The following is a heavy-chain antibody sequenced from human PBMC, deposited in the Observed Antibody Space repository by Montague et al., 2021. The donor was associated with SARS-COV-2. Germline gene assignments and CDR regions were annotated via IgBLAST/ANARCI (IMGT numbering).Heavy chain of an antibody. D-gene: IGHD3-9*01. CDR3: AKAPWGSDWYYFDY. CDR1: GFTFNDYA. V-gene: IGHV3-9*01. CDR2: VDWSSGFF. Sequence: SLRLSCAASGFTFNDYAMHWVRQAPGAGLEWVAGVDWSSGFFAYADSVRGRFTISRDNAKNSLYLQMNSLKVEDTDLYYCAKAPWGSDWYYFDYWGQGTLVTVSS. J-gene: IGHJ4*02.